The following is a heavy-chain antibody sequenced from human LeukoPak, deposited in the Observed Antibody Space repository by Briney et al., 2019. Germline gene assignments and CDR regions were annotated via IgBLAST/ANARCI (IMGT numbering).Heavy chain of an antibody. J-gene: IGHJ3*02. V-gene: IGHV4-59*01. CDR1: GGSISSYY. CDR2: IYYSGST. CDR3: ARDNDYLHAFDI. D-gene: IGHD4-17*01. Sequence: SETLSLTCTVSGGSISSYYWSWIRQPPGKGLEWIGYIYYSGSTNYNPSLKSRVTISVDTSKNQFSLKLSSVTAADTAVYYCARDNDYLHAFDIWGQGTMVTVSS.